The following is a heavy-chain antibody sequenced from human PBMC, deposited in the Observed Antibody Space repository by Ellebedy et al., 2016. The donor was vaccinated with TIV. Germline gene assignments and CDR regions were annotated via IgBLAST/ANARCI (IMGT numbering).Heavy chain of an antibody. Sequence: AASVKVSCKAYGYTFTSYGISWVRQAPGQGLEGMGWISAYNGNTNSAQKLQGRVTMTTDTFTSTAYMELRSLRSDDTAVYYCARVRDYGGYDAFDIWGQGTMVTVSS. D-gene: IGHD4-17*01. J-gene: IGHJ3*02. CDR1: GYTFTSYG. CDR2: ISAYNGNT. V-gene: IGHV1-18*04. CDR3: ARVRDYGGYDAFDI.